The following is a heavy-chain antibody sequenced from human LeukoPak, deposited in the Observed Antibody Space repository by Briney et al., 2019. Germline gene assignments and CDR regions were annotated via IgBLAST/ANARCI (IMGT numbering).Heavy chain of an antibody. CDR1: GFPFSNYG. Sequence: GRSLRLSCAASGFPFSNYGMHRVRQAPGKGLEWVAAISADGIDKYYADSVKGRFTISRDNSKNTLYLQMSSLRPEDTAVYYCAKDKGREGDYWGQGNLVTVSS. CDR2: ISADGIDK. V-gene: IGHV3-30*18. J-gene: IGHJ4*02. CDR3: AKDKGREGDY.